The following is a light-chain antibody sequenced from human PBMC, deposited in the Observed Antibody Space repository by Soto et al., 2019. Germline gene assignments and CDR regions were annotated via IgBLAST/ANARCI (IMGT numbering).Light chain of an antibody. Sequence: IHMTQSASSVSASVGYRVTITCRASQDIAGYLAWYQHKQGRTPELLIHGASRLQSGVPARFSGSGSGTDFNLSINSLQTEDFATYYCQQAYSFPITFGQGTRLEIK. J-gene: IGKJ5*01. CDR1: QDIAGY. CDR2: GAS. V-gene: IGKV1D-12*01. CDR3: QQAYSFPIT.